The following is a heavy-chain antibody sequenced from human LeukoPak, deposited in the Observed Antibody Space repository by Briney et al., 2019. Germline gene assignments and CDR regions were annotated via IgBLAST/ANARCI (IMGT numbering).Heavy chain of an antibody. CDR1: GFTFSSYD. V-gene: IGHV3-13*01. CDR2: IGTAGDT. CDR3: ARGNRMDTIGRGTAFDI. Sequence: PGGSLRLSCAASGFTFSSYDMHWVRQATGKGLECVSAIGTAGDTYYPGSVKGRFTLSRENAKNSLYLQMNSLRAGDTAVYFCARGNRMDTIGRGTAFDIWGQGTMVTVSS. J-gene: IGHJ3*02. D-gene: IGHD5-24*01.